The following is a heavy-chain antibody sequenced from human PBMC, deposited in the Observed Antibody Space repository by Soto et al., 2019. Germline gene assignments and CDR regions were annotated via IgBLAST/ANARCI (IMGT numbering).Heavy chain of an antibody. Sequence: ASVKVSCKASGYNFSTWALRWVRQALGQGLEWIGWSNTGNGTTKYSPKFQGRVTMTRDTSASTAFLALSSLKSEDTAVYYCARGGRLYYFYYGIDVWGQGSTVTVS. CDR3: ARGGRLYYFYYGIDV. CDR1: GYNFSTWA. V-gene: IGHV1-3*04. D-gene: IGHD3-16*01. J-gene: IGHJ6*02. CDR2: SNTGNGTT.